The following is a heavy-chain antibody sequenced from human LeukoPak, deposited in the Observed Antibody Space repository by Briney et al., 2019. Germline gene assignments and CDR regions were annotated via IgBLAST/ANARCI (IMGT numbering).Heavy chain of an antibody. CDR2: INAHNGNT. V-gene: IGHV1-18*01. J-gene: IGHJ4*02. CDR1: GYTFTTYG. CDR3: ARASDLDSFDY. Sequence: ASVKVSYKASGYTFTTYGISWVRQAPGQGLEWMGWINAHNGNTIYAQKLQGRVTVTTDTSASTAYMELRSLRSDDTAVYYCARASDLDSFDYWGQGTLVTVSS.